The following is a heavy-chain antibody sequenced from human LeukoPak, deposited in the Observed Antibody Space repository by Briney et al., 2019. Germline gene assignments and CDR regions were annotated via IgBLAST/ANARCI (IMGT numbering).Heavy chain of an antibody. J-gene: IGHJ4*02. CDR1: GFTFSDYY. Sequence: NPGGSLRLSCAASGFTFSDYYMSWIRQAPGKGLEWVSYISSSSSYTNYVDSVKGRFTISRDNAKNSLYLQMNSLRAEDTAVYYCARSPAQSWYDYWGQGTLVTVSS. CDR3: ARSPAQSWYDY. CDR2: ISSSSSYT. V-gene: IGHV3-11*06. D-gene: IGHD6-13*01.